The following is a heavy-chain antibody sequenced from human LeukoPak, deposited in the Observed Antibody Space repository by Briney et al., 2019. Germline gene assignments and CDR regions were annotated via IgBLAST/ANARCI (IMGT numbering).Heavy chain of an antibody. CDR1: GYTFTSYY. CDR3: ARDRARWVYDSSGYYY. Sequence: ASVKVSCKTSGYTFTSYYIHWVRQAPGQGLEWVALINPSGGSTNYAQKFQGRVTMTRDTSISTAYMELSRLRSDDTAVYYCARDRARWVYDSSGYYYWGQGTLVTVSS. D-gene: IGHD3-22*01. CDR2: INPSGGST. V-gene: IGHV1-46*01. J-gene: IGHJ4*02.